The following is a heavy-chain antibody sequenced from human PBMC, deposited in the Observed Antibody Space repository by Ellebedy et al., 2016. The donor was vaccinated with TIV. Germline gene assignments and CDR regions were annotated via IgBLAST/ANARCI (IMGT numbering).Heavy chain of an antibody. J-gene: IGHJ4*02. CDR1: GYTFTNYD. CDR3: ATLHYYDGSFDY. CDR2: MNPKSGHT. V-gene: IGHV1-8*01. Sequence: ASVKVSCKTSGYTFTNYDINWVRQATGQGLEWMGWMNPKSGHTGYAQKFQGRVTMTRNTSIRTAYMELSSLRSEDTAVYYCATLHYYDGSFDYWGQGTLVTVSS. D-gene: IGHD3-22*01.